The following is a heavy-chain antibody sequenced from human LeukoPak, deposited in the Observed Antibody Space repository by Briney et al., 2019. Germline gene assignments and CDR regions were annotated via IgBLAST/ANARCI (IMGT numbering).Heavy chain of an antibody. CDR1: GGSFSGYY. V-gene: IGHV4-59*01. CDR2: IYYSGST. J-gene: IGHJ2*01. CDR3: ARGLRDGYSYYWYFDL. D-gene: IGHD5-24*01. Sequence: PSETLSLTCAVYGGSFSGYYWSWIRQPPGKGPEWIGYIYYSGSTNYNPSLKSRVTISVDTSKNQFSLKLSSVTAADTAVYYCARGLRDGYSYYWYFDLWGRGTLVTVSS.